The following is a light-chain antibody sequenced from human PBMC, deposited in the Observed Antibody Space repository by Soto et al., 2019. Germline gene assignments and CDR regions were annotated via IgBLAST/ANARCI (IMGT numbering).Light chain of an antibody. CDR2: KAS. CDR1: QTISSW. Sequence: DIQMTQSPSTLSGSVGDRVTITCRASQTISSWLAWYQQKPGKAPKPLIYKASTLKSGVPSRFSGSRYGTEFTLTISSLQPDALATYYCQHYNRYFEGFRKGTK. CDR3: QHYNRYFEG. V-gene: IGKV1-5*03. J-gene: IGKJ1*01.